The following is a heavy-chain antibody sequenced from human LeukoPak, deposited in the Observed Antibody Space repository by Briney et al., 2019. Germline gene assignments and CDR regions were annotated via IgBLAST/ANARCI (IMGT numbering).Heavy chain of an antibody. D-gene: IGHD3-3*01. CDR2: INPNSGGT. Sequence: GASVKVSCKASGYTFTGYYMHWVRQAPGQGLEWMGWINPNSGGTNYAQKFQGRVTMTRDTSISTAYMELSRLRSDDTAVYYCARPTYYDFWSGYRHDAFDIWGQGTVVTVSS. CDR3: ARPTYYDFWSGYRHDAFDI. V-gene: IGHV1-2*02. J-gene: IGHJ3*02. CDR1: GYTFTGYY.